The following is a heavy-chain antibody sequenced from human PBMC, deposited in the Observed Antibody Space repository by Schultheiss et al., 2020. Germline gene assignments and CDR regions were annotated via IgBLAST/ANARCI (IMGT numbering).Heavy chain of an antibody. CDR1: GGSFSGYY. D-gene: IGHD1-14*01. Sequence: SETLSLTCAVYGGSFSGYYWSWIRQPAGKGLEWIGRIYTSGSTNYNPSLKSRVTISVDTSKNQFSLKLSSVTAADTAVYYCARVRCCGNHRGGKKGMDVWGQGTTVTVSS. J-gene: IGHJ6*02. CDR3: ARVRCCGNHRGGKKGMDV. CDR2: IYTSGST. V-gene: IGHV4-59*10.